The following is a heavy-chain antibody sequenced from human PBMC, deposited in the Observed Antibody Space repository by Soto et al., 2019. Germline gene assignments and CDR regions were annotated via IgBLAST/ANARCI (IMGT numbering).Heavy chain of an antibody. CDR3: ARKSSSSSWFDP. D-gene: IGHD6-6*01. J-gene: IGHJ5*02. CDR1: GYTFFTYG. Sequence: XSVKVSNTASGYTFFTYGITWVRQAPGQGLEWMGWISTYDGNTDYAQKLQGRVTMTTDTSTRTAYMELRSLRSDDTAVYYCARKSSSSSWFDPWGQGTLVTVSS. V-gene: IGHV1-18*01. CDR2: ISTYDGNT.